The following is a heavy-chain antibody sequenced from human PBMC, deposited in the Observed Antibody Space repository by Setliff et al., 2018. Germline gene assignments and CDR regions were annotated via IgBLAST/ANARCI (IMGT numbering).Heavy chain of an antibody. Sequence: SETLSLTCTVYGASFSDYYWGWIRQPPGMGLEWIGEISRNGSTNYNPSLKSRVTISGDTFKNQFSLQMKSVTAADTAIYYCARYSGDKNPFYFDSWGQGMLVTVSS. V-gene: IGHV4-34*01. J-gene: IGHJ4*02. CDR3: ARYSGDKNPFYFDS. CDR2: ISRNGST. D-gene: IGHD2-21*01. CDR1: GASFSDYY.